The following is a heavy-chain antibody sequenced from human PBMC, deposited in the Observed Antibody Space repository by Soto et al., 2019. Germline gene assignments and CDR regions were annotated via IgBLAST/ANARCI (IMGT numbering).Heavy chain of an antibody. Sequence: QVQLGESGGGVVQPGTSLRLSCVGSGFTFRSYVIHWVRQAPGKGLEWVALTSYDGSNKYYDDSVKGRFTISRDNSRNTVDLQMDNLKLEDTALYYCARWGTTGGLDVWGQGTLVSVSS. D-gene: IGHD3-16*01. J-gene: IGHJ4*02. V-gene: IGHV3-30*19. CDR1: GFTFRSYV. CDR3: ARWGTTGGLDV. CDR2: TSYDGSNK.